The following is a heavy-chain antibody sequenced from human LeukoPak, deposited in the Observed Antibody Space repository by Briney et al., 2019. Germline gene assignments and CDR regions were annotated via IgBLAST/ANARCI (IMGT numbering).Heavy chain of an antibody. V-gene: IGHV1-8*01. CDR2: INPSSGNT. Sequence: ASVKVSCKASGYTFTSYDINWVRQATGQGLEWMGWINPSSGNTGFAQKFQGRVTMTRNTSISTAYMELSSLTSDDTAVYYCARDPRPAAILFDYWGQGTLVTVSS. CDR1: GYTFTSYD. J-gene: IGHJ4*02. CDR3: ARDPRPAAILFDY. D-gene: IGHD2-2*01.